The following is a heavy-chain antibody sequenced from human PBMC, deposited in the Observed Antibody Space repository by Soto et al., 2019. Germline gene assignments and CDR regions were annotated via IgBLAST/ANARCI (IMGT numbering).Heavy chain of an antibody. CDR1: GFTFSDYY. J-gene: IGHJ4*02. CDR3: ARDTRGYCSGGSCYTVDY. D-gene: IGHD2-15*01. CDR2: ISSSSAYI. Sequence: QVQLVESGGGLVKPGGSLRLSCAASGFTFSDYYMSWIRQAPGKGLEWVSYISSSSAYINYADSVKGRFTISRDNAKKTLHLQMSSLRAEDTAVYYCARDTRGYCSGGSCYTVDYWGQGTLVTVSS. V-gene: IGHV3-11*06.